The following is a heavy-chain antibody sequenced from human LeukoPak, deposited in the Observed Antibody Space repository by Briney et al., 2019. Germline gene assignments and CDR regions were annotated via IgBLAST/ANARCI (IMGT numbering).Heavy chain of an antibody. J-gene: IGHJ4*02. V-gene: IGHV3-74*01. CDR2: INSDGSRT. CDR1: GFTFSTYG. Sequence: GGSLRLSCACSGFTFSTYGRHWVRQAPGKGLVWVSRINSDGSRTGYADSVKGRFTISRDNAKNTLYLQMNSLRVEDTAVYLWGREVGGGSQHGGQGTLVTVSS. CDR3: GREVGGGSQH. D-gene: IGHD2-15*01.